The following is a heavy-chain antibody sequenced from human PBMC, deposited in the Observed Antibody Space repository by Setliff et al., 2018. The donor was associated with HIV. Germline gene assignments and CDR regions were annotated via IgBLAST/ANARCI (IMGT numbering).Heavy chain of an antibody. D-gene: IGHD3-9*01. Sequence: GGSLRLSCAASGFTFTIYTMNWVRQAPGKGLEWVSSLSGDSNHIYYADSVKGRFTISRDNAKNLVYLQMDSLRAEDTAMYYCARSPLVTSSPPLYYFDYWGQGALVTVSS. J-gene: IGHJ4*02. V-gene: IGHV3-21*01. CDR3: ARSPLVTSSPPLYYFDY. CDR1: GFTFTIYT. CDR2: LSGDSNHI.